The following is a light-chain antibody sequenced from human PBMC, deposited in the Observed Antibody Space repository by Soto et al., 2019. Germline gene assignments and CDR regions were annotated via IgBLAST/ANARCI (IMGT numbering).Light chain of an antibody. CDR1: QSVSSSY. CDR2: GAS. J-gene: IGKJ1*01. Sequence: EIVLPQSPGTLSLSPGERATLSCRASQSVSSSYLAWYQQKPGKAPRLLIYGASSRATGIPDRFSGSGSGTDFKLTISRLEPEDFAVYYCQQYGSSPWTFGQGTKVEIK. V-gene: IGKV3-20*01. CDR3: QQYGSSPWT.